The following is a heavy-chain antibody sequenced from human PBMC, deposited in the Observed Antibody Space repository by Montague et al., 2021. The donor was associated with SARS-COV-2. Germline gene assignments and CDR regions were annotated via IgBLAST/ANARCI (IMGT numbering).Heavy chain of an antibody. Sequence: SETLSLTCAVYGGSFSDYYWSWIRQPPGKGLEWMGEINHSGSTCYNPSLKSRVTISVDTSKNQFSLRLTSVTAADTAVYYCARERQEYYDHYYGLDVWGQGTTVTVSS. CDR1: GGSFSDYY. D-gene: IGHD2-2*01. V-gene: IGHV4-34*01. CDR3: ARERQEYYDHYYGLDV. CDR2: INHSGST. J-gene: IGHJ6*02.